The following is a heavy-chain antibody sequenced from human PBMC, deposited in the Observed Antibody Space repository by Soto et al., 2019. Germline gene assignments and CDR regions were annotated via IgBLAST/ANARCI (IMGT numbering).Heavy chain of an antibody. Sequence: QVQLVESGGGVVQPGRSLRLSCAASGFTFSSYAMHWVRQAPGKGLEWVAVISYDGSNKYYADSVKGRFTISRDNSKNTLYQQMNRLRTEDTAVYYCARDRLRYNWNDFPYYYYGMDVWGQGTTVTVSS. V-gene: IGHV3-30-3*01. CDR1: GFTFSSYA. J-gene: IGHJ6*02. CDR2: ISYDGSNK. CDR3: ARDRLRYNWNDFPYYYYGMDV. D-gene: IGHD1-1*01.